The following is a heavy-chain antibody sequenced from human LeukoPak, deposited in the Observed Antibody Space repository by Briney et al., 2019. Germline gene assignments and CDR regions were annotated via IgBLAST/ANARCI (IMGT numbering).Heavy chain of an antibody. CDR1: GGSISSYY. Sequence: SETLSLTCTVSGGSISSYYWSWIRQPPGKGLEWIGYIYTSGSTNYNPSLKSRVTISVDTSKNQFSLKLSSVTAADTAVYYCARHRFDGFKTRGYYFDYWGQGTLVTVSS. CDR2: IYTSGST. V-gene: IGHV4-4*09. J-gene: IGHJ4*02. CDR3: ARHRFDGFKTRGYYFDY. D-gene: IGHD3-16*02.